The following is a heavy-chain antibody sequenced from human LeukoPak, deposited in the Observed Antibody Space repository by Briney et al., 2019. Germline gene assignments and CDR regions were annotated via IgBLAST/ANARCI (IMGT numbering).Heavy chain of an antibody. CDR2: ISYDGSNK. CDR3: AKGMDYYDSSGYYQDWFDP. Sequence: QAGRSLRLSCAASGFTFSSYGMPWVRQAPGKGLEWVAVISYDGSNKYYADSVKGRFTISRDNSKNTLYLQMNSLRAEDTAVYYCAKGMDYYDSSGYYQDWFDPWGQGTLVTVSS. CDR1: GFTFSSYG. D-gene: IGHD3-22*01. J-gene: IGHJ5*02. V-gene: IGHV3-30*18.